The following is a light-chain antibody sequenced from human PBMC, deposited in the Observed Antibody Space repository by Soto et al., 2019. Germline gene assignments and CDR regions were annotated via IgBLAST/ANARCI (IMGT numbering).Light chain of an antibody. CDR3: QQFAISTT. CDR1: HNIERW. J-gene: IGKJ1*01. Sequence: IQMTQSPSTLSASVGDRVTITCRASHNIERWMAWYQQKPGKAPSLLIFDASTLHSGVPSRVSGSGSRTDFTLTISSLQTDDFATYYWQQFAISTTFGQGTKVEVK. CDR2: DAS. V-gene: IGKV1-5*01.